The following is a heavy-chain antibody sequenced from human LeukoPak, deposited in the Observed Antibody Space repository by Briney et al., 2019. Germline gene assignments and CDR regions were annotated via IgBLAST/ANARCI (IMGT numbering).Heavy chain of an antibody. CDR1: GFTFTNAW. J-gene: IGHJ5*01. Sequence: GGSLRLSCAASGFTFTNAWTTWVRQAPGKGLSWVGRIKSKGDGETTDYAAPVKGRFTMSRDDSKATVYLQMNYLEAEYTAVYYCTTDLGLTMIRGVIVSWGQGALVTVSS. CDR2: IKSKGDGETT. D-gene: IGHD3-10*01. V-gene: IGHV3-15*01. CDR3: TTDLGLTMIRGVIVS.